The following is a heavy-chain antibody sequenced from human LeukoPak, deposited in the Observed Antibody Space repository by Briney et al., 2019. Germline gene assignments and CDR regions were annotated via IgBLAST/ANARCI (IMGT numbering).Heavy chain of an antibody. CDR3: ARGRSTGYPYYFEY. CDR1: GYTFTSYD. D-gene: IGHD5-12*01. Sequence: ASVKVSFKASGYTFTSYDINWVRQATGQGLGWMGWMNPNSGSTGYAQKFQGRVTITRNTSISTAYMELSGLRSEDTAVYYCARGRSTGYPYYFEYWGQGTLVTVSS. J-gene: IGHJ4*02. CDR2: MNPNSGST. V-gene: IGHV1-8*03.